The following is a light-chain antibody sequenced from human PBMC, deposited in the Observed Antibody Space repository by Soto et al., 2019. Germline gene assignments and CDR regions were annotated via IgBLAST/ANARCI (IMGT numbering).Light chain of an antibody. Sequence: IQMTQSPSTLSASVGDRVSITCRASQSVSSWLAWYQQKPGKAPKLLIYDASGLESGVPSRFSGSGSGTEFTLTISSLQPDDFATYYCQHYNSYGTFGQGTKVDIK. V-gene: IGKV1-5*01. CDR1: QSVSSW. J-gene: IGKJ1*01. CDR3: QHYNSYGT. CDR2: DAS.